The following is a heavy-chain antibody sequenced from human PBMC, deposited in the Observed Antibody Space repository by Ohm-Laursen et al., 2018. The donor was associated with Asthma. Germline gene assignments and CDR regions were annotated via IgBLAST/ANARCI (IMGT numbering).Heavy chain of an antibody. CDR3: ARIGPEWELPGREYSLHH. D-gene: IGHD1-26*01. CDR2: ISTASSFI. J-gene: IGHJ1*01. V-gene: IGHV3-21*01. Sequence: SLRLSCSAPGFSFSGYWMSWVRQIPGKGLEWVASISTASSFIYYADSVRGRFTTSRDNARNSVYLQMNSLRAEDTALYYCARIGPEWELPGREYSLHHWGEGTLVTVSS. CDR1: GFSFSGYW.